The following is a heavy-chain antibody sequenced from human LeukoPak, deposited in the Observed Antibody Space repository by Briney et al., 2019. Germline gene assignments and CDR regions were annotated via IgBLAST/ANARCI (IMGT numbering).Heavy chain of an antibody. J-gene: IGHJ4*02. CDR1: GGSMIPYH. Sequence: PSATLSLTCTVSGGSMIPYHWSWVRQPPGKGLEWIGYIYYSGTTNYNPSLKSRVTISVDTSKNQFSLKLNAVTAADTAVYYCARGVYIAAAQYGYWGQGTLVTVSS. CDR2: IYYSGTT. CDR3: ARGVYIAAAQYGY. V-gene: IGHV4-59*01. D-gene: IGHD6-13*01.